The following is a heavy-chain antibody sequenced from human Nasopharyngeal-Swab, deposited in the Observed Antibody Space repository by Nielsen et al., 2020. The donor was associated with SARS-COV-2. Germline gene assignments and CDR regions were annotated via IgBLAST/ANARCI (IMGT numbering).Heavy chain of an antibody. CDR2: ISDSGGRT. J-gene: IGHJ3*02. V-gene: IGHV3-23*01. Sequence: GGSLRLSCASSGFTLNTYAMSWVRQAPGAGLEWVSAISDSGGRTYYADSVEGRFTISRDNSQNTLFLQMNSLRAEDTAVYYCAKSDDAVDIWGQGTMVTVSS. CDR3: AKSDDAVDI. CDR1: GFTLNTYA.